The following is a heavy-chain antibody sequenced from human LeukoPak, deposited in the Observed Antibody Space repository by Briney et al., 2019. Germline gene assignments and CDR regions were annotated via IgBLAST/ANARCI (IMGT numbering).Heavy chain of an antibody. CDR3: ARYNPGDPSYFDY. CDR1: GGSISSSSYY. V-gene: IGHV4-39*02. J-gene: IGHJ4*02. D-gene: IGHD7-27*01. CDR2: IYYTGST. Sequence: SETLSLTCTVSGGSISSSSYYWGWIRQPPGKGLEWIGSIYYTGSTYYNPSLKSRVTISVDTSKNHFSLKLSSVTAADTAVYYCARYNPGDPSYFDYWGQGTLVTVSS.